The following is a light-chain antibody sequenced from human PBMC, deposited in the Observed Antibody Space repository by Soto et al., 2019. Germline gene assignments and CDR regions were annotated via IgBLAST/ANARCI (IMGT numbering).Light chain of an antibody. J-gene: IGLJ1*01. Sequence: QSALTQPASVSGSPGQSITISCTGTSGDVGGYNYVSWYQHHPDKAPKLILYEGTKRPSGISNRFSGSKSGNTASLTISGLQAEDEADYYCSSYTSGSTLYVFGTGTKLTVL. CDR3: SSYTSGSTLYV. CDR2: EGT. V-gene: IGLV2-14*01. CDR1: SGDVGGYNY.